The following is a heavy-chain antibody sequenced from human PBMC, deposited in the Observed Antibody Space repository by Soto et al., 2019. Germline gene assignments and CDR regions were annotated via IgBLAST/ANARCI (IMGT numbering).Heavy chain of an antibody. V-gene: IGHV3-15*01. Sequence: EVQLLESGGGLVHPGGSLRLSCAASGLTFSNVWMTWVRQAPGKGLEWVGRIKSKSDGETADVAAPVKARFTISRDDSKNTVFLEMNSLKSEDTALYYCAITAMINRDSSTSFDYWGRGTQVTVSS. CDR1: GLTFSNVW. CDR3: AITAMINRDSSTSFDY. J-gene: IGHJ4*02. D-gene: IGHD5-18*01. CDR2: IKSKSDGETA.